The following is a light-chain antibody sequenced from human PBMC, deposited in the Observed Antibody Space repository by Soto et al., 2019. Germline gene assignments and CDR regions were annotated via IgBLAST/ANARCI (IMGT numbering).Light chain of an antibody. CDR2: DAS. CDR1: QSISSN. J-gene: IGKJ5*01. V-gene: IGKV3-11*01. Sequence: EILLTQSPATLSLSPGERATISCRASQSISSNIAWYQQKPGKAPKLLIYDASNRSPGVPARFSGSGSGTDFTIIISSREPADFSVYYCQQRYNWTPSTFGQGTRLEIK. CDR3: QQRYNWTPST.